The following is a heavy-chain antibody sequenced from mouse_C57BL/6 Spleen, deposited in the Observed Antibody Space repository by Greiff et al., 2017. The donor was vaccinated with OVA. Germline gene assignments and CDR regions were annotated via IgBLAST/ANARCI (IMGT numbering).Heavy chain of an antibody. Sequence: EVKLVESGGDLVKPGGSLKLSCAASGFTFSSYGMSWVRQTPDKRLEWVATISSGGSYTYYPDSVKGRFTISRDNAKNTQYLQMSSLKTEDTAMYYCARQGGGNYYFDYWGQGTTLTVSS. D-gene: IGHD2-1*01. CDR2: ISSGGSYT. CDR1: GFTFSSYG. CDR3: ARQGGGNYYFDY. J-gene: IGHJ2*01. V-gene: IGHV5-6*01.